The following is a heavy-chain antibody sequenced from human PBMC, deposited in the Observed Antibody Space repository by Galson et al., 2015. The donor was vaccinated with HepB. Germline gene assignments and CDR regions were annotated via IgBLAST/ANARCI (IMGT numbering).Heavy chain of an antibody. Sequence: SVKVSCKASGYTFTSYAIHWVRQAPGQSLEWMGWITGHGQTRYSQKFQGRVSITRDTSANTAYIELSSLRSEDTAVDYCARVQHQLVMDWELLFDYWGQGTLVTVSS. V-gene: IGHV1-3*01. CDR3: ARVQHQLVMDWELLFDY. D-gene: IGHD1-26*01. CDR1: GYTFTSYA. CDR2: ITGHGQT. J-gene: IGHJ4*02.